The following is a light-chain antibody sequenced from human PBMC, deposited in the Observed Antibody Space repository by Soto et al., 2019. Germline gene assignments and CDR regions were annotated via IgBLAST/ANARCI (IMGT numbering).Light chain of an antibody. CDR3: QQYANSPIT. CDR2: GVS. V-gene: IGKV3-20*01. CDR1: QPVSSNF. J-gene: IGKJ5*01. Sequence: ELVLTQSPGTLSLCPGESAALSCRASQPVSSNFLAWYQQKPGQAPRLLIYGVSSRASGIPDRFFGSGSGTDFTLTINRLEPEDFAVYYCQQYANSPITFGQGTRLEIK.